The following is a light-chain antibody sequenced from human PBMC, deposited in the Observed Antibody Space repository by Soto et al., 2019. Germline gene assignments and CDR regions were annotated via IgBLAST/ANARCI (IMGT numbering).Light chain of an antibody. J-gene: IGKJ1*01. V-gene: IGKV3-15*01. CDR1: QTVSSN. CDR3: QQYNDWPLT. CDR2: GAF. Sequence: EIVMTQSPVTLSVSPGERVTLSCRASQTVSSNLAWYQQMPGQAPSLLIYGAFTRATGIPARFSGSGSGTEFTLTFSSLQSEDFAVYYCQQYNDWPLTFGQGTKVDIK.